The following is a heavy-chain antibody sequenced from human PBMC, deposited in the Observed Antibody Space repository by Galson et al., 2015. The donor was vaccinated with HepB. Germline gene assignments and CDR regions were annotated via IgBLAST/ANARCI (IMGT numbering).Heavy chain of an antibody. V-gene: IGHV3-23*01. J-gene: IGHJ4*02. CDR3: AKDSTWIQLWLHYFDY. CDR1: GFTFSSYA. CDR2: ISGSGGST. Sequence: SLRLSCAASGFTFSSYAMSWARQAPGKGLEWVSAISGSGGSTYYADSVKGRFTISRDNSKNTLYLQMNSLRAEDTAVYYCAKDSTWIQLWLHYFDYWGQGTLVTVSS. D-gene: IGHD5-18*01.